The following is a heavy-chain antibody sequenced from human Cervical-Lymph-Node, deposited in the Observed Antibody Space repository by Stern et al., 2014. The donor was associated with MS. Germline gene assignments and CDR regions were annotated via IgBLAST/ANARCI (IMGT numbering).Heavy chain of an antibody. CDR2: ISAYNGNP. J-gene: IGHJ6*02. V-gene: IGHV1-18*04. Sequence: VHLVESGAEVKKPGATVKVSCKASGYTSTNYGISWVRQAPGQGLEWMGGISAYNGNPNYAHKFQGRVTMTTDTSTSTAYMDLRSLRSDDTAVYYCAGYYYYGMDVWGQGTTVTVSS. CDR1: GYTSTNYG. CDR3: AGYYYYGMDV.